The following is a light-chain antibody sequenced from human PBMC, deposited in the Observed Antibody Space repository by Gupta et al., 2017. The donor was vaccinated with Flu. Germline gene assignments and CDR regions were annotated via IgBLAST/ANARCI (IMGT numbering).Light chain of an antibody. J-gene: IGLJ3*02. Sequence: QAVVTQELSLTVSPGGTVTLTCASRTVAVTSGYYPYWFQQKPGQAPRTLIYDTSNKPSWTPARFSGSLLGGKAALTLSGAQPEDEAEYYCLLSYSGARVFGGGTKLTVL. CDR2: DTS. CDR1: TVAVTSGYY. CDR3: LLSYSGARV. V-gene: IGLV7-46*01.